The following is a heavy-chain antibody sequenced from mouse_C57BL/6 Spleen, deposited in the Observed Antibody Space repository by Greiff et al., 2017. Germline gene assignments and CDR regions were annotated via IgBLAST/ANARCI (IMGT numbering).Heavy chain of an antibody. D-gene: IGHD1-1*01. CDR2: ISYDGSN. V-gene: IGHV3-6*01. CDR1: GYSITSGYY. CDR3: ARGDYYGSSG. Sequence: VQLKESGPGLVKPSQSLSLTCSVTGYSITSGYYWNWIRQFPGNKLEWMGYISYDGSNNYNPSLKNRISITRDTSKNQFFLKLNSVTTEDTATYYCARGDYYGSSGWGQGTLVTVSA. J-gene: IGHJ3*01.